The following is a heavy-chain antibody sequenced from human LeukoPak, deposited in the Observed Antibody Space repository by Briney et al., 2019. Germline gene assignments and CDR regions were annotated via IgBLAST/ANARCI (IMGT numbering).Heavy chain of an antibody. CDR3: ARQYDFWSGYFDY. Sequence: GRSLRLSCAASGFTFSSYAMHWVRQAPGKGLEWVAVISYDGSNKYHADSVKGRFTISRDNSKNTLYLQMNSLRAEDTAVYYCARQYDFWSGYFDYWGQGTLVTVSS. CDR1: GFTFSSYA. J-gene: IGHJ4*02. D-gene: IGHD3-3*01. CDR2: ISYDGSNK. V-gene: IGHV3-30-3*01.